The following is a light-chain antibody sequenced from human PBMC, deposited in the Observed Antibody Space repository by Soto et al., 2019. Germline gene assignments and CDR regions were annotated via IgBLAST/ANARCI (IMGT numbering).Light chain of an antibody. Sequence: QSVLTRPPSVSVAPGPRVTISCTGSSSNIGAHYDVHWYQQLPGTAPKLLIYGNSNRPSGVPDRFSGSKSGTSASLAITGLQAEDEADYYCQSYDNSLSVYVFGTGTKVTVL. CDR2: GNS. CDR3: QSYDNSLSVYV. J-gene: IGLJ1*01. CDR1: SSNIGAHYD. V-gene: IGLV1-40*01.